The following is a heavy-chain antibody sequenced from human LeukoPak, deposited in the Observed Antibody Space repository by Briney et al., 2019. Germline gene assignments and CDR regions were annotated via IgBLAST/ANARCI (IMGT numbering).Heavy chain of an antibody. J-gene: IGHJ5*02. CDR2: INPGNGGI. V-gene: IGHV1-2*02. CDR3: TREARVGNWFDP. D-gene: IGHD2-2*01. Sequence: ASVKVSCRASGYTFTDYYIHWVRQAPGQGLEWMGWINPGNGGINYAQKFQGRVTMTRDTSIRTVYMDLSRLRSDDTAVFYCTREARVGNWFDPWGQGTQVTVSS. CDR1: GYTFTDYY.